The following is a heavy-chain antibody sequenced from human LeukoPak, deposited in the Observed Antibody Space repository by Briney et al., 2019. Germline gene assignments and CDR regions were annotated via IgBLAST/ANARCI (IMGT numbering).Heavy chain of an antibody. CDR2: IRYDGSNK. V-gene: IGHV3-30*02. CDR1: GFTFSSYG. Sequence: GGSLRLSCAASGFTFSSYGMHWVRQAPGKGLEWVAFIRYDGSNKYYADSVKGRFTISRDNSKNTLYLQMSSLRAEDTAVYYCAKGHPYRVGATTFDYWGQGTLVTVSS. CDR3: AKGHPYRVGATTFDY. J-gene: IGHJ4*02. D-gene: IGHD1-26*01.